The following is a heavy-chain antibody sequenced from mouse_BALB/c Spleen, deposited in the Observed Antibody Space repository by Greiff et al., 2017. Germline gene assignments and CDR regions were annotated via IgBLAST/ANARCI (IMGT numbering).Heavy chain of an antibody. Sequence: VKLMESGPGLVAPSQSLSITCTVSGFSLTGYGVNWVRQPPGKGLEWLGMIWGDGSTDYNSALKSRLSISKDNSKSQVFLKMNSLQTDDTARYYCARDGNYVGYAMDYWGQGTSVTVSS. V-gene: IGHV2-6-7*01. CDR2: IWGDGST. CDR3: ARDGNYVGYAMDY. J-gene: IGHJ4*01. CDR1: GFSLTGYG. D-gene: IGHD2-1*01.